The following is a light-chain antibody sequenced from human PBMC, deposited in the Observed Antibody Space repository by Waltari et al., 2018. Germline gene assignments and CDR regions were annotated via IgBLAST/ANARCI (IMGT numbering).Light chain of an antibody. J-gene: IGKJ4*01. CDR3: QHYVSYSVA. CDR2: KAS. CDR1: QGVDTW. V-gene: IGKV1-5*03. Sequence: DIQMTQSPSTLSAFVGDRVTITCRASQGVDTWLAWYQQKPGKAPKPLISKASNLRSGVPSRFSGSGFGTEFTLTLSSLQPDDVATYYCQHYVSYSVAFGGGTKVELK.